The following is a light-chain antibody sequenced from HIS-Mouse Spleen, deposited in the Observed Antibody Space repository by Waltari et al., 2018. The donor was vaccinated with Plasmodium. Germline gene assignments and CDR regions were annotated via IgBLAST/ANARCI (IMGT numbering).Light chain of an antibody. V-gene: IGLV3-25*03. CDR1: ALPKAY. CDR2: NDS. CDR3: QSADSSGTPNWV. J-gene: IGLJ3*02. Sequence: SYELTQPPSVSVSPGQTARITCSGDALPKAYAYSYQQKPGQAPVLVIYNDSERPSGIPERFSGSSSGTTVTLTISGVQAEDEADYYCQSADSSGTPNWVFGGGTKLTVL.